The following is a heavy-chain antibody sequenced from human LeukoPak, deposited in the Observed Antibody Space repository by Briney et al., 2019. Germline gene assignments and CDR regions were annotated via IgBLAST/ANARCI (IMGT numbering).Heavy chain of an antibody. CDR2: ITGSGIST. V-gene: IGHV3-23*01. Sequence: GGSLRLSCEASGFTFSDYAMTWVRQAPGKGLEWVSEITGSGISTYYADSVKGRFTISRDNSKNTLYLQTNSLRAEDTAVYYCAREHFDFDYWGQGTLVTVSS. J-gene: IGHJ4*02. CDR1: GFTFSDYA. D-gene: IGHD2/OR15-2a*01. CDR3: AREHFDFDY.